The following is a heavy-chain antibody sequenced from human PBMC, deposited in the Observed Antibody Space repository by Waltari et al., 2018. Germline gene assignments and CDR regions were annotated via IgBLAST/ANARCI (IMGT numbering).Heavy chain of an antibody. D-gene: IGHD5-12*01. V-gene: IGHV4-39*07. CDR3: VRGYPDIVATISDY. J-gene: IGHJ4*02. CDR1: RSSIRNNNYY. CDR2: FYKSGTP. Sequence: QLQLQESGPGLVKPSETLSLTCTVSRSSIRNNNYYWGWVRQPPGKGLEWIGSFYKSGTPYYNPSLKRRVTISVDTSNNQVSLKLNSVTAADTAVYYCVRGYPDIVATISDYWGQGTLVIVSS.